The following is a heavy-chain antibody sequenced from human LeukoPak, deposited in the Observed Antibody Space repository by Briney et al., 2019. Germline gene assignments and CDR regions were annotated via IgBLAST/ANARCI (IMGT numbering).Heavy chain of an antibody. V-gene: IGHV4-38-2*01. J-gene: IGHJ4*02. CDR1: GYSISSGYY. CDR3: ARLRQQLPTD. CDR2: IFHSGNT. Sequence: SETLSLTCAVSGYSISSGYYWGWFRQPPGKGLEWIGSIFHSGNTYYNPSLKSRVTISVDTSKNQFSLNLSSVTAADTAVYYCARLRQQLPTDWGQGTLVTVSS. D-gene: IGHD6-13*01.